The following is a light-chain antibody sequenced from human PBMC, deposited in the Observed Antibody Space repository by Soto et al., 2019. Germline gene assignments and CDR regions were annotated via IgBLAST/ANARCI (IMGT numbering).Light chain of an antibody. Sequence: EIVLTQSPGTLSLSPGERATLSCRASQSVSSSYLAWYQQKPGQAPRLLIYGASSRATGIPDMFSGSGSGTDFTLTISRLEPEDFAVYYCQQYVSSPYTFGQGTKLEIK. CDR3: QQYVSSPYT. J-gene: IGKJ2*01. CDR1: QSVSSSY. CDR2: GAS. V-gene: IGKV3-20*01.